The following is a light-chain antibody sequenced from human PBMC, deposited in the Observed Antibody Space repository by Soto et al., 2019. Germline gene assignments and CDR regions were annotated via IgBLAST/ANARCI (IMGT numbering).Light chain of an antibody. CDR2: GAS. V-gene: IGKV3-20*01. CDR1: QTISSSY. J-gene: IGKJ4*01. Sequence: EIVLTQSPGTLSLSPGDRATLSCRASQTISSSYLAWYQQKPGQTPRLLIYGASSRDTGVPDRFSGSGSGTDFTLTISRLEPEDFAVYYCQQDGGSFTFGGGTKVEI. CDR3: QQDGGSFT.